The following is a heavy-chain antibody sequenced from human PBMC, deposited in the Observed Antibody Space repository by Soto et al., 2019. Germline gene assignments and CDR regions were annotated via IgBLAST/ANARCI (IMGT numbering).Heavy chain of an antibody. CDR2: IYYSGST. CDR1: GGSITSYY. V-gene: IGHV4-59*01. D-gene: IGHD3-3*01. CDR3: ASLNHDFWSGYSHYSEYFQH. J-gene: IGHJ1*01. Sequence: SETLSLTCTVSGGSITSYYWSWIRQPPGKGLEWIGYIYYSGSTNYNPSLKSRVTISVDTSKNQFSLKLSSVTAADTAVYYCASLNHDFWSGYSHYSEYFQHWVQGTLVTVS.